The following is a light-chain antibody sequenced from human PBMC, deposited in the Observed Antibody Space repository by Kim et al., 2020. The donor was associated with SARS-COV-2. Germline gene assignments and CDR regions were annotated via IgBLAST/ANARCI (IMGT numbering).Light chain of an antibody. Sequence: QAGLTQPPSVSKGLRQTATLTCTGNSNNVGNQGAAWLQQHQGHPPKLLSYRNNNRPSGISERLSASRSGDTASLTITGVQPEDEADYYCSAWDSGLGVWVFGGGTKLTVL. V-gene: IGLV10-54*01. CDR1: SNNVGNQG. CDR2: RNN. CDR3: SAWDSGLGVWV. J-gene: IGLJ3*02.